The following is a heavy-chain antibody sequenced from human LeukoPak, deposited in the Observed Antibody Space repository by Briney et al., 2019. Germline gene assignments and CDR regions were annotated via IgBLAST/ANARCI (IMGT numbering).Heavy chain of an antibody. CDR3: ARDPQETGEPDY. CDR2: ISSSSSYI. D-gene: IGHD7-27*01. Sequence: PGGSLRLSCAASGFTFSSYSMNWVRQAPGKGLEWVSSISSSSSYIYYADSVKGRFTISRDNAKNSLYLQMNSLRAEDTAVYYCARDPQETGEPDYWGQGTLVTVSS. V-gene: IGHV3-21*01. J-gene: IGHJ4*02. CDR1: GFTFSSYS.